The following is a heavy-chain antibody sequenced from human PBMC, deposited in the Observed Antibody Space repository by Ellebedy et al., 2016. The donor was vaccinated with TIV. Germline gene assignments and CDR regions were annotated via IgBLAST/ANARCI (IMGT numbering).Heavy chain of an antibody. D-gene: IGHD4-11*01. J-gene: IGHJ4*02. Sequence: GESLKISCAASGFTFNIYAVSWVRQAPGKGLEWVSAISGSGGTTYYADSVKGRFTISRGNSKNTLYLQMNSLRDDDTAVYYCAKRDHSNWGQGTLVTVSS. V-gene: IGHV3-23*01. CDR3: AKRDHSN. CDR2: ISGSGGTT. CDR1: GFTFNIYA.